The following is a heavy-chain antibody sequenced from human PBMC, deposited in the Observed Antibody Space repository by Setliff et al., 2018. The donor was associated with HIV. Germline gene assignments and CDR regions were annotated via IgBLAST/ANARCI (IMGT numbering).Heavy chain of an antibody. Sequence: SETLSLTCTVSTGSISSHYWSWIRQPPGKGLEWIGNMYYSGSTNYNPSLKSRVTISVDRSQNHFSLKLSSVTAADTAVYYCAREVDYYDSSRYLLLYYFDSWGQGTLVTVSS. D-gene: IGHD3-22*01. CDR3: AREVDYYDSSRYLLLYYFDS. V-gene: IGHV4-59*11. J-gene: IGHJ4*02. CDR2: MYYSGST. CDR1: TGSISSHY.